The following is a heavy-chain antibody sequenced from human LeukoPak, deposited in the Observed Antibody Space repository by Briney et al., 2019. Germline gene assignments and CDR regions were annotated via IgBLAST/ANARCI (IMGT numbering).Heavy chain of an antibody. V-gene: IGHV4-30-4*08. CDR3: ARVHPTIWFGELLYYFDY. CDR2: IYYSGST. Sequence: LRLSCAASGFTFSSYAMSWVRQAPGKGLEWIGYIYYSGSTYYNPSLKSRVTISVDTSKNQFSLKLSSVTAADTAVYYCARVHPTIWFGELLYYFDYWGQGTLVTVSS. CDR1: GFTFSSYA. J-gene: IGHJ4*02. D-gene: IGHD3-10*01.